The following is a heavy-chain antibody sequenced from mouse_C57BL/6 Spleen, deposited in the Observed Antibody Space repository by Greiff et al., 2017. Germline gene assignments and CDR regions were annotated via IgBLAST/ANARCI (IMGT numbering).Heavy chain of an antibody. D-gene: IGHD1-1*01. V-gene: IGHV1-4*01. Sequence: VQLQQSGAELARPGASVKMSCKASGYTFTSYTMHWVKQRPGQGLEWIGYINPSSGYTKYNQKFKDKATLTADKSSSTAYMQLSSLTSEDCAVYYCARSTEDAMDYWGQGTSVTVSS. CDR3: ARSTEDAMDY. CDR2: INPSSGYT. J-gene: IGHJ4*01. CDR1: GYTFTSYT.